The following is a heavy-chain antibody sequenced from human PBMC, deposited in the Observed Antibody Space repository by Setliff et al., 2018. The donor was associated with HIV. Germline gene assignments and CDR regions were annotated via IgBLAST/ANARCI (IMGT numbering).Heavy chain of an antibody. Sequence: SETLSLTCAVYGGSLTDYDWTWIRQTPAKGLEWIGEISHSGRTNYNPSLKSRVTISVDKSKNQFSLKLSSVTAADTAVYYCARGGLRLRKSTAPGYFDYWGQGTLVTVSS. CDR2: ISHSGRT. J-gene: IGHJ4*02. CDR3: ARGGLRLRKSTAPGYFDY. D-gene: IGHD1-1*01. V-gene: IGHV4-34*01. CDR1: GGSLTDYD.